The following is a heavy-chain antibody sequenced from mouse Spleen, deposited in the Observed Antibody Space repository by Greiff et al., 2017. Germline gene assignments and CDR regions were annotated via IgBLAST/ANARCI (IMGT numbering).Heavy chain of an antibody. CDR1: GYAFTNYL. CDR3: ARSLSYYGSSYPAWFAY. D-gene: IGHD1-1*01. Sequence: QVQLQQSGAELVRPGTSVKVSCKASGYAFTNYLIEWVKQRPGQGLEWIGVINPGSGGTNYNEKFKGKATLTADKSSSTAYMQLSSLTSDDSAVYFCARSLSYYGSSYPAWFAYWGQGTLVTVSA. J-gene: IGHJ3*01. CDR2: INPGSGGT. V-gene: IGHV1-54*01.